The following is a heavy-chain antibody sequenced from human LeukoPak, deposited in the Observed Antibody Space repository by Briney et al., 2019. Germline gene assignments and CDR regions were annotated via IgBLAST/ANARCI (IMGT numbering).Heavy chain of an antibody. CDR2: ISSSSSSTI. CDR1: GFTFSSYS. CDR3: ARGDYGGNL. J-gene: IGHJ4*02. D-gene: IGHD4-17*01. Sequence: GGSLRLSCAASGFTFSSYSMTWVRQAPGKGLEWVSYISSSSSSTIYYADSVKGRFTISRDNAKNSLYLQMNSLRAEDTAVYYCARGDYGGNLWGQGTLVTVSS. V-gene: IGHV3-48*01.